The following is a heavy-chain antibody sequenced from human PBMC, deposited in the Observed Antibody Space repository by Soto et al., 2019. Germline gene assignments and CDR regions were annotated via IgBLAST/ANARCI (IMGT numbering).Heavy chain of an antibody. CDR1: GFTFSSYA. J-gene: IGHJ4*02. D-gene: IGHD4-17*01. CDR3: ARSMTTVVTLDY. CDR2: ISGSGGST. V-gene: IGHV3-23*01. Sequence: PGGSLRLSCAASGFTFSSYAMSWVRQAPGKGLEWVSAISGSGGSTYYADSVKGRFTISRDNSKNQFSLKLSSVTAADTAVYYCARSMTTVVTLDYWGQGTLVTVSS.